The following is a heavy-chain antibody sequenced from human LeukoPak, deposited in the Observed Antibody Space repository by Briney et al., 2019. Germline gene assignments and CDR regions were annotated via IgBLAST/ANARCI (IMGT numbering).Heavy chain of an antibody. D-gene: IGHD1-26*01. J-gene: IGHJ4*02. V-gene: IGHV1-46*01. CDR2: INPSGGGT. Sequence: GASVKLSCKASGSTFTRSYTNCVPPSPGQGLEWMGIINPSGGGTSYTQKFQGRVTMTGDTSTSTVYMELSSLRSEDTAVYYFARGPYRYFDYWLRRSPVTDSS. CDR1: GSTFTRSY. CDR3: ARGPYRYFDY.